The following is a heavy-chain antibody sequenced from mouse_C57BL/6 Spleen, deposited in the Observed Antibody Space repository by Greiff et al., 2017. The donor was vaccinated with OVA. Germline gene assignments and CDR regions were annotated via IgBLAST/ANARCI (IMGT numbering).Heavy chain of an antibody. CDR3: ARQDFFDY. CDR1: GFTFSSYA. Sequence: EVKLMESGGDLVKPGGSLKLSCAASGFTFSSYALSWVRQTPDQRLEWVATISSGGSYTYYPDSVKGRFTISRDNAKNTLYLQMSSLKAEDTAMYYCARQDFFDYWGQGTTLTVSS. J-gene: IGHJ2*01. CDR2: ISSGGSYT. V-gene: IGHV5-6*01.